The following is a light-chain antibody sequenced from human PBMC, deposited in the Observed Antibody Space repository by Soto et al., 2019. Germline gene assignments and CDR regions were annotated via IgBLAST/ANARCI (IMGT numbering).Light chain of an antibody. CDR1: QSVSSY. V-gene: IGKV3-11*01. CDR3: QQRSNWLLT. CDR2: DTS. Sequence: DIVLTQSPATLSLSPGERATLSCRASQSVSSYLAWFQQKPGQAPRLLIYDTSNRASGIPPRFSGSGSGPDFTLTISSLEPEDFAVYYCQQRSNWLLTFGGGTKVEIK. J-gene: IGKJ4*01.